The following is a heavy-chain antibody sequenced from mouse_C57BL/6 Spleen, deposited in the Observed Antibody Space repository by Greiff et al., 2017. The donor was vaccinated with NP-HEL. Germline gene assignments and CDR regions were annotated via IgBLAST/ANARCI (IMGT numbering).Heavy chain of an antibody. V-gene: IGHV1-82*01. D-gene: IGHD1-1*01. CDR1: GYAFSSSW. Sequence: LVESGPELVKPGASVKISCKASGYAFSSSWMNWVKQRPGKGLEWIGRIYPGDGDTNYNGKFKGKATLTADKSSSTAYMQLSSLTSEDSAVYFCARGHITTVVDAMDYWGQGTSVTVSS. CDR3: ARGHITTVVDAMDY. CDR2: IYPGDGDT. J-gene: IGHJ4*01.